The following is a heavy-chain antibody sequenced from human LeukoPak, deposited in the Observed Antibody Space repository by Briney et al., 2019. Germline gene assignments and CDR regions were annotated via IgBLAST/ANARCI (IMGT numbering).Heavy chain of an antibody. V-gene: IGHV4-4*07. J-gene: IGHJ4*02. D-gene: IGHD3-22*01. CDR3: ARYYDRSGYWSTPHFDY. CDR1: GVFINSYF. Sequence: PSETLSLTCTVSGVFINSYFWSWIRQPAGKGLEWIGHIYSNGSTNYNPSLKSRVTMSVDTSKNQFSLKLSSVTAADTAVYYCARYYDRSGYWSTPHFDYWGQGTLVTVSS. CDR2: IYSNGST.